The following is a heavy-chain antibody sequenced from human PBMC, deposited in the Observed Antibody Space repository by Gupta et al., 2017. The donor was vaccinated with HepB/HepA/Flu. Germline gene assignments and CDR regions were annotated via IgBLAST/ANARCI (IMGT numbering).Heavy chain of an antibody. Sequence: QVQLQQWGAGLLKPSETLSLTCAVYGGSFCGYSWSWIRQPPGKGLEWIGEINHSGSTNYNPSLKSRVTISVDTSKNQFSLKLSSVTAADTAVYYCARLYGSGSYRTILDYWGQGTLVTVSS. D-gene: IGHD3-10*01. V-gene: IGHV4-34*01. CDR3: ARLYGSGSYRTILDY. CDR2: INHSGST. J-gene: IGHJ4*02. CDR1: GGSFCGYS.